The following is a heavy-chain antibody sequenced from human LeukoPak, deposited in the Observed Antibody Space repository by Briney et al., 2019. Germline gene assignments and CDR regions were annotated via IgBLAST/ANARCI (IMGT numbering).Heavy chain of an antibody. V-gene: IGHV4-59*01. J-gene: IGHJ3*02. CDR2: IYHSGST. D-gene: IGHD3-22*01. CDR1: GGSISTYY. CDR3: ATSSGYYYSSAFDI. Sequence: PSETLSLTCTVSGGSISTYYWNWIRQPPGKGLEWIGYIYHSGSTNYNPSLQSRVTISVDTSKNQFSLNLNSVTAADTAVYYCATSSGYYYSSAFDIWGQGTTVTVSS.